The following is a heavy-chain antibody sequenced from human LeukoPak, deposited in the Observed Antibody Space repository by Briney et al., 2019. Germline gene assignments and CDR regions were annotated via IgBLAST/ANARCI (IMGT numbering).Heavy chain of an antibody. CDR2: ISSSSSYI. D-gene: IGHD3-10*01. CDR3: ARDLEMGSGELASGYFYGMDV. CDR1: GFTFSSYS. V-gene: IGHV3-21*01. J-gene: IGHJ6*02. Sequence: GGSLRLSCAASGFTFSSYSMNWVRQAPGKGLEWVSSISSSSSYIYYADSVKGRFTISRDNAKNSLYLQMNSLRAEDTAVYYCARDLEMGSGELASGYFYGMDVWGQGTTVTVSS.